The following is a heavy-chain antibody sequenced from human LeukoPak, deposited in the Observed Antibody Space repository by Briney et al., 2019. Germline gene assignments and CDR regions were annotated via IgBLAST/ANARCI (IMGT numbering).Heavy chain of an antibody. D-gene: IGHD6-13*01. CDR1: GGSISSYY. V-gene: IGHV4-39*01. Sequence: PSETLSLTCTVSGGSISSYYWGWIRQPPGKGLEWIGSIYYSGSTYYNPSLKSRVTISVDTSKNQFSLKLSSVTAADTAVYYCARSAAGYMDVWGKGTTVTISS. J-gene: IGHJ6*03. CDR3: ARSAAGYMDV. CDR2: IYYSGST.